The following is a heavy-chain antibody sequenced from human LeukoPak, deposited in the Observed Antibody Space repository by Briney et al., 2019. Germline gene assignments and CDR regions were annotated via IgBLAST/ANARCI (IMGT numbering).Heavy chain of an antibody. Sequence: GGTLRLSCAASGFTFSSYGMSWVRQAPGKGLEWVSAISGSGGSTYYADSVKGRFTISRDNAKNSLYLQMNSLRAEDTAVYYCARGDKGVAADYYYYMDVWGKGTTVTISS. V-gene: IGHV3-23*01. CDR1: GFTFSSYG. D-gene: IGHD2-15*01. CDR3: ARGDKGVAADYYYYMDV. CDR2: ISGSGGST. J-gene: IGHJ6*03.